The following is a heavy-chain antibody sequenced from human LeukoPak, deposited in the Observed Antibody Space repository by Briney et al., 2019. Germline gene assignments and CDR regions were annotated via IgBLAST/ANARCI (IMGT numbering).Heavy chain of an antibody. CDR2: INWNGERI. CDR3: VRDLAFGDFERYFDI. CDR1: GFTFGDYA. D-gene: IGHD4-17*01. J-gene: IGHJ2*01. V-gene: IGHV3-20*04. Sequence: GGSLRLSCTASGFTFGDYAMSWVRQAPGMGLEWVSSINWNGERIAVAESVEGRFTISRDNAGSSVYLQMNSLRVEDTAFYYCVRDLAFGDFERYFDIWGRGALVTVSS.